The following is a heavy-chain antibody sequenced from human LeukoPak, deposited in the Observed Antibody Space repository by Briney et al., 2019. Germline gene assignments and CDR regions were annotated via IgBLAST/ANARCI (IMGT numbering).Heavy chain of an antibody. CDR3: ARKTSYYDSGDYGWFDP. J-gene: IGHJ5*02. CDR2: IDQDGSEK. V-gene: IGHV3-7*01. CDR1: GFTVSSYW. D-gene: IGHD3-22*01. Sequence: GGSLRLSCAASGFTVSSYWMSWVRQVPGKGLEWVANIDQDGSEKYYVASVKGRSNISSDNAKNSLHLQMKRLRAEDTAVYYCARKTSYYDSGDYGWFDPWGQGTLVSASS.